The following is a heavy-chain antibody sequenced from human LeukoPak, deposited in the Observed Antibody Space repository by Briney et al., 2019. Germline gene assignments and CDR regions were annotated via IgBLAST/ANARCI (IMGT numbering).Heavy chain of an antibody. D-gene: IGHD3-22*01. CDR1: GYTFTGYY. Sequence: GASVKVSCKASGYTFTGYYLHWVRQAPGQGRGWMGQINPNGGGTNYEQKFQGRVTMTRDTSISTAYMGLSRLRSDDTGVYYCARVVISSDAFDIWGQGTMVTVSS. CDR2: INPNGGGT. V-gene: IGHV1-2*05. J-gene: IGHJ3*02. CDR3: ARVVISSDAFDI.